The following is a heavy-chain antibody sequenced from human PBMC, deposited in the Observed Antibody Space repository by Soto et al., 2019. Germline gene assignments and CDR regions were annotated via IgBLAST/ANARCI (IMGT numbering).Heavy chain of an antibody. CDR2: IIPLLDVT. J-gene: IGHJ4*02. Sequence: QVQLVQSGAEVKKPGSSVKVSCKASGGTFSTYTINWVRQAPGQGLEWMGRIIPLLDVTNNAQRFQGRVTITAYKSTSTVYMELTSLTSQDTAVYYCARASGTVGYDDSWGQGTLVTVSS. CDR1: GGTFSTYT. V-gene: IGHV1-69*02. CDR3: ARASGTVGYDDS. D-gene: IGHD3-10*01.